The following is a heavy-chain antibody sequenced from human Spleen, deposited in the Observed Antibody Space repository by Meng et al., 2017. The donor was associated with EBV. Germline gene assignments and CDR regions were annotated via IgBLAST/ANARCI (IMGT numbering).Heavy chain of an antibody. D-gene: IGHD3-10*01. J-gene: IGHJ4*02. CDR1: GGSISSSNW. V-gene: IGHV4-4*02. Sequence: QVALQGSGPGMVKPSGTLSLPCAVSGGSISSSNWWSWVRQPPGKGLEWIGEIYHSGSTNYNPSLNSRVTISVDKSRNQFSLKLSSVTAADTAVYYCARDLRGVRGVNRPFDYWGQGTLVTVSS. CDR2: IYHSGST. CDR3: ARDLRGVRGVNRPFDY.